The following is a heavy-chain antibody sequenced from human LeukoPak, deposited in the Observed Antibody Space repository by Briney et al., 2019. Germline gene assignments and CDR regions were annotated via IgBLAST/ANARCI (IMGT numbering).Heavy chain of an antibody. V-gene: IGHV1-69*05. CDR3: ARDSSGWYYFDY. CDR1: GGTFSSYA. CDR2: IIPIFGTA. Sequence: SVKVSCKASGGTFSSYAISWVRQAPGQGLEWMGGIIPIFGTANYAQKFQGRVTITTDESTSTAYMELSSLRSEDTPVYYCARDSSGWYYFDYWGQGTLVTVSS. D-gene: IGHD6-19*01. J-gene: IGHJ4*02.